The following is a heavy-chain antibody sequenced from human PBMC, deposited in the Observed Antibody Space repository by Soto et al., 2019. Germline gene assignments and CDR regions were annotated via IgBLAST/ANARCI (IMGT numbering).Heavy chain of an antibody. CDR2: ISSSSSYI. Sequence: PGGSLRLSCAASGFTFSSYSMNWVRQAPGKGLEWVSSISSSSSYIYYADSVKGRFTISRDNAKNSLYLQMNSLRAEDTAVYYCARVLHRRGSGGSCCPGGMDVWGQGTTVTVPS. V-gene: IGHV3-21*01. CDR1: GFTFSSYS. J-gene: IGHJ6*02. D-gene: IGHD2-15*01. CDR3: ARVLHRRGSGGSCCPGGMDV.